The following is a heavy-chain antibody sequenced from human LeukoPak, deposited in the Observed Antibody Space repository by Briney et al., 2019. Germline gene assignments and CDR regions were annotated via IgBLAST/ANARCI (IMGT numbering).Heavy chain of an antibody. Sequence: GGSLRLFCAASGFTFSSYSMNWVRQAPGKGLEWVSSISSSSSYIYYADSVKGRFTISRDNAKNSLYMQMTGLRAEDTAVYYCARGVDTAMVLYYYYGMDVWGKGTTVTVSS. J-gene: IGHJ6*04. CDR3: ARGVDTAMVLYYYYGMDV. CDR1: GFTFSSYS. V-gene: IGHV3-21*01. D-gene: IGHD5-18*01. CDR2: ISSSSSYI.